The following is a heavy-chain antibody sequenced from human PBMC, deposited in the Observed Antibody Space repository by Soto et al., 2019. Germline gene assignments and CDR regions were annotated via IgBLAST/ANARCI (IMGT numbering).Heavy chain of an antibody. D-gene: IGHD3-10*01. CDR3: ATLWGQD. V-gene: IGHV4-39*01. CDR1: GGSISSSSYY. CDR2: IYHSGST. J-gene: IGHJ4*02. Sequence: QLQLQVSGPGLVKPSETLSLTCTVSGGSISSSSYYWGWIRQPPGKGLEWIGRIYHSGSTYYNPSLKSRVTISVDTSKNQFSLKLSSVTVADTAVYYCATLWGQDWGQGTLVTVSS.